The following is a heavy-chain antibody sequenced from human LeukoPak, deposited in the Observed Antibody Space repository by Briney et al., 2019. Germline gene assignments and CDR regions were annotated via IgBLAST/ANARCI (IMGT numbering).Heavy chain of an antibody. CDR3: ARVGHSDSSGYWTHICDY. CDR1: GGSISSSSYY. CDR2: IYYSGST. V-gene: IGHV4-39*07. D-gene: IGHD3-22*01. Sequence: PSETLSLTCTVSGGSISSSSYYWGWIRQPPGKGLEWIGSIYYSGSTYYNPSLKSRVSISLDTSKNQFSLELSSVTAADTAMYYCARVGHSDSSGYWTHICDYWGQGTLVTVSS. J-gene: IGHJ4*02.